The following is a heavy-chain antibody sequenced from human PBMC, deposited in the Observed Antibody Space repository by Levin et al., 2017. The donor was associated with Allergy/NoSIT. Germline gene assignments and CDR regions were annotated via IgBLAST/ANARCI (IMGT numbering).Heavy chain of an antibody. D-gene: IGHD3-3*01. J-gene: IGHJ3*02. CDR2: IYPGDSDT. CDR1: GYSFTDYW. Sequence: GESLKISCKGFGYSFTDYWIGWVRQMPGKGLEWMGIIYPGDSDTRYSPSFQGQVTISVDKPISTAYLRWSSLKASDTAMYYCARLSGYNFWRGTDAFDSWGQGTMVTVSS. V-gene: IGHV5-51*01. CDR3: ARLSGYNFWRGTDAFDS.